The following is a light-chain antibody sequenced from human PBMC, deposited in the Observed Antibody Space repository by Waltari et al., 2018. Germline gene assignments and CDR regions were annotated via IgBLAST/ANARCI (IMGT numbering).Light chain of an antibody. V-gene: IGLV4-69*01. CDR1: SGYSSNL. CDR3: QTGGHGSWV. J-gene: IGLJ3*02. Sequence: QLVLTQSPPAPASPAASVQLTCTPRSGYSSNLFACHPRQPEKGPRYLMKINSDGSHNKGDEIPDRFSGSSSGAERYLTISSVQPEDEADYYCQTGGHGSWVFGGGTTLTVL. CDR2: INSDGSH.